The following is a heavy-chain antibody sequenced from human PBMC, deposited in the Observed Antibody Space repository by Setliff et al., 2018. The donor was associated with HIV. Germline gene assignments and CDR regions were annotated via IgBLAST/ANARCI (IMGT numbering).Heavy chain of an antibody. CDR2: FFHSGKF. J-gene: IGHJ4*01. D-gene: IGHD3-9*01. V-gene: IGHV4-38-2*02. CDR3: ARHGACYEFLTYYYPRYSFDY. CDR1: GFSITSGYY. Sequence: PSETLSLTCTVSGFSITSGYYWGWIRQPPGKGFEWIGTFFHSGKFYYSPSLKSRVTISVDTSQNQFSLKLSSVTAADTAVYYCARHGACYEFLTYYYPRYSFDYWGLGTLVTVSS.